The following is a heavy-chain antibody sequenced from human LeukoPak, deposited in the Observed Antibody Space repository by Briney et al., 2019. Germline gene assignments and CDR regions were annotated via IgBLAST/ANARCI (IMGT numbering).Heavy chain of an antibody. J-gene: IGHJ4*02. Sequence: SETLSLTCTVSGGSISSYYWSWIRQPPGKGLEWIGYIYYSGSTNYNPSLKSRVTISVDTSKNQFSLKLSSVTAADAAVYYCVRARDIAVSWFGDLLSSETYFDYWGQGTLVTVSS. CDR1: GGSISSYY. CDR3: VRARDIAVSWFGDLLSSETYFDY. D-gene: IGHD3-10*01. V-gene: IGHV4-59*01. CDR2: IYYSGST.